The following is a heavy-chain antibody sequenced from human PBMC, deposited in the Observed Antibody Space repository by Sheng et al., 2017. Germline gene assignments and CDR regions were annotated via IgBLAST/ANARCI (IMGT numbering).Heavy chain of an antibody. J-gene: IGHJ4*02. D-gene: IGHD3-9*01. Sequence: EVQLVESGGGLVQPGGSLRLSCAASGFTFSSYEMNWVRQAPGKGLEWVSYISSSGSTIYYADSVKGRFTISRDNAKNSLYLQMNSLRAEDTAVYYCARESARYFVPDYWGQGTLVTVSS. CDR2: ISSSGSTI. CDR1: GFTFSSYE. CDR3: ARESARYFVPDY. V-gene: IGHV3-48*03.